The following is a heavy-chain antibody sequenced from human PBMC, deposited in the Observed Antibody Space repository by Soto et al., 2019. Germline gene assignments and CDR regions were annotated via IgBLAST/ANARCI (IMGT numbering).Heavy chain of an antibody. J-gene: IGHJ5*02. D-gene: IGHD5-12*01. CDR3: ARAGVATIYPGNNWFDP. CDR1: GGSFSGYY. Sequence: SETLSLTCAVYGGSFSGYYWTWIRQPPGTGLEWIGDINHSGSTNYNPSLKSRVTIPVDTSKNQFSLKLSSVTAADTAVYYCARAGVATIYPGNNWFDPWGQGTLVTVS. CDR2: INHSGST. V-gene: IGHV4-34*01.